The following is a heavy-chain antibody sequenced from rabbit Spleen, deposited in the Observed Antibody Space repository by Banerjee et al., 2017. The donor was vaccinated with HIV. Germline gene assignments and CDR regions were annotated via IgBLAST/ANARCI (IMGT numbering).Heavy chain of an antibody. D-gene: IGHD8-1*01. V-gene: IGHV1S40*01. J-gene: IGHJ6*01. CDR1: GFSFNSGYD. Sequence: QQLEESGGGMVKPGASLTLTCKASGFSFNSGYDMCWVRQAPGKGLEWVACAYAGSSGSTYSATWAKGRFTISKSSSTTVTLQMTGLTAADTATYFWARDTGTSFSTYGMDLWGQGTLVTVS. CDR3: ARDTGTSFSTYGMDL. CDR2: AYAGSSGST.